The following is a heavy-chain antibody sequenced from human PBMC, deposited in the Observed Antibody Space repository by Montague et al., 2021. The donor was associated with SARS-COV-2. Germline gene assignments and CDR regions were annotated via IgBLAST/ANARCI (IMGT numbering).Heavy chain of an antibody. Sequence: SETLSLTCTVSGGSISSYYWCWIWKPPGTGLEWIGNIYNSGSTNYNPSLQSRVTISVDTSKNQFSLKLSSVTAADTAVYYCACWGLYGGNPGDGAFDIWGQGTMVTVSS. CDR2: IYNSGST. D-gene: IGHD4-23*01. V-gene: IGHV4-59*01. CDR1: GGSISSYY. J-gene: IGHJ3*02. CDR3: ACWGLYGGNPGDGAFDI.